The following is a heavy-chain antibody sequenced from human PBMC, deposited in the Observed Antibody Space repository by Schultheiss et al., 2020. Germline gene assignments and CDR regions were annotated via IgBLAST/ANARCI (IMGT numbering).Heavy chain of an antibody. CDR1: GGSISDYK. V-gene: IGHV4-34*01. CDR3: ARLMAAAGYD. Sequence: SETLSLTCGVSGGSISDYKWSWIRQPPGKGLEWIGEINHSGSTNYNPSLKSRVTISVDTSKNQFSLKLSSVTAADTAVYYCARLMAAAGYDWGQGTLVTVSS. J-gene: IGHJ4*02. CDR2: INHSGST. D-gene: IGHD6-13*01.